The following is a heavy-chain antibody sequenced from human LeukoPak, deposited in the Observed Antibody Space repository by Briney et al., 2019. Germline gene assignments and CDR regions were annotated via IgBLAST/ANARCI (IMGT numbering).Heavy chain of an antibody. V-gene: IGHV3-9*01. CDR3: AKGRYSSGWDFDY. CDR1: GFTFDDYG. D-gene: IGHD6-19*01. J-gene: IGHJ4*02. Sequence: PGGSLRLSCAASGFTFDDYGMHWVRQAPGKGLEWVSSISWNSGTIGYADSVKGRFTISRDNAKNSLCLQMNSLRAGDTALYYCAKGRYSSGWDFDYWGQGTLVTVSS. CDR2: ISWNSGTI.